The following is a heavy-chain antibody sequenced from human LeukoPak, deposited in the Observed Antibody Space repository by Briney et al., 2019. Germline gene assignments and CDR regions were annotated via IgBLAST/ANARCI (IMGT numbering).Heavy chain of an antibody. J-gene: IGHJ3*02. Sequence: ASVTVSFKSSGYTFSNYGISWVRQAPGQGLEWMGWISAYNGNTNYAQNLQDRVTMTTDTSTSTAYMELRSLRSDDTAVYFCARDAAAISDTFDIWGQGTMVTVSS. CDR3: ARDAAAISDTFDI. D-gene: IGHD6-25*01. V-gene: IGHV1-18*01. CDR2: ISAYNGNT. CDR1: GYTFSNYG.